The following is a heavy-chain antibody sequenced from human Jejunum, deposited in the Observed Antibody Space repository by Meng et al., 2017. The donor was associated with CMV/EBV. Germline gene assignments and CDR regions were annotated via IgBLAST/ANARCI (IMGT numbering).Heavy chain of an antibody. CDR3: AREGTNSYYFDY. J-gene: IGHJ4*02. CDR1: GASISSGDSY. Sequence: VSGASISSGDSYWSWLRQPPGKGLEWIGYIYESGSTSYNPSLESRVTISVDTSKNQFSLKVMSVTAADTAVYYCAREGTNSYYFDYWGQGTLVTVSS. V-gene: IGHV4-30-4*01. D-gene: IGHD1-14*01. CDR2: IYESGST.